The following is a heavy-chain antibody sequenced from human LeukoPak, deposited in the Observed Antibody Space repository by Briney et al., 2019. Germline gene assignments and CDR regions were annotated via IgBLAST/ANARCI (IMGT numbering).Heavy chain of an antibody. CDR3: AREQSWSFDL. Sequence: ASVKVSCKASGYTFTGYYIHWLRQAPGQGLVWMGRINPNRGGTNYAQEFQGRVTLTRDTSISTAYMDLSRLTSDDTALYYCAREQSWSFDLWGRGTLVTVSS. J-gene: IGHJ2*01. CDR2: INPNRGGT. CDR1: GYTFTGYY. V-gene: IGHV1-2*06.